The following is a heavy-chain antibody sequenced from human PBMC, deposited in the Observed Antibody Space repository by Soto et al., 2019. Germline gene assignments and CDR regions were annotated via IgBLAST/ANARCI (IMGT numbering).Heavy chain of an antibody. Sequence: KTSETLSLTCTVSGGSIGSGGYYWSWIRQHPGKGLEWIGYIYYSGSTYYNPSLKGRVTISVDTSKNQFSLKLSSVTAADTAVYYCARVADHKARGGMDVWGQGTTVTVSS. CDR1: GGSIGSGGYY. J-gene: IGHJ6*02. CDR2: IYYSGST. CDR3: ARVADHKARGGMDV. V-gene: IGHV4-31*03. D-gene: IGHD2-21*01.